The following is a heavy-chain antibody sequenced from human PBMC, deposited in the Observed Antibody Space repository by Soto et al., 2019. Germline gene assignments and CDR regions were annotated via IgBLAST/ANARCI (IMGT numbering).Heavy chain of an antibody. V-gene: IGHV3-33*08. D-gene: IGHD3-10*01. CDR3: ASTLVVDGSGRYYGQDV. CDR1: GFTFSNYI. Sequence: GGSLRLSCAASGFTFSNYIMHWVRQAPGKGLEWVAIIWYDGSNKYYADSVKGRFTISRDNSKNTLYLQMNSLRAEDTAVYYCASTLVVDGSGRYYGQDVWGQGTTVTVSS. CDR2: IWYDGSNK. J-gene: IGHJ6*02.